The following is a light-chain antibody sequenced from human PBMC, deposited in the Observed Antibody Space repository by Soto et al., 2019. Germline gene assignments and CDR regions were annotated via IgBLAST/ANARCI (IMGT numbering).Light chain of an antibody. CDR1: SSDVGGYNY. Sequence: QSALTQPDSVSGSPLRSVTISCTGTSSDVGGYNYVSWYQQHPGKAPKLMIYDVSKRPSGVPDRFSGSKSGNTASLTISGLQAEDEADYYCCSYAGSYTLYVFGSGTKVTVL. J-gene: IGLJ1*01. CDR3: CSYAGSYTLYV. V-gene: IGLV2-11*01. CDR2: DVS.